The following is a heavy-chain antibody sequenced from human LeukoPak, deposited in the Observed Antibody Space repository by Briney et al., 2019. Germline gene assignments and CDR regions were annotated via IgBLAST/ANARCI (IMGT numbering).Heavy chain of an antibody. D-gene: IGHD3-22*01. V-gene: IGHV4-39*07. CDR2: FYYSGST. Sequence: PSETLSLTCTVSGGSISSSSYYWGWIRQPPGKGLEWIGSFYYSGSTYYNPSLKSRVTISVDTSKNQFSLKLSSVTAADTAVYYCARDYDSSGYKHFDYWGQGTLVTVSS. CDR3: ARDYDSSGYKHFDY. CDR1: GGSISSSSYY. J-gene: IGHJ4*02.